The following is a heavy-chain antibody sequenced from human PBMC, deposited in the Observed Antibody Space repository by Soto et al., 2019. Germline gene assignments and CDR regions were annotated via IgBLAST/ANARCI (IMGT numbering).Heavy chain of an antibody. V-gene: IGHV3-23*01. Sequence: GSLRLSCAASGFTFSSYAMSWVRQAPGKGLEWVSAIIGSGGSTYYADSEKGRFTISRDNSKNTLYLQMNSLRAEDTAVYYCANRPTGTLHIDKWAQGTLVIVFS. CDR2: IIGSGGST. D-gene: IGHD1-7*01. CDR1: GFTFSSYA. CDR3: ANRPTGTLHIDK. J-gene: IGHJ4*02.